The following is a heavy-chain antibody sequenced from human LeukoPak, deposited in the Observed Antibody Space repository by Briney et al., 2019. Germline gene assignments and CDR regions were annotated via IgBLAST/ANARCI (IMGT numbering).Heavy chain of an antibody. Sequence: SAKVSCKASGGTFSSYAISWVRQAPGQGLEWMGGIIPIFGTANYAQRFQGRVTITTDESTSTAYMELSSLRPEDTAVYYCARWRGASGSDYFDYWGQGTLVTVSS. CDR1: GGTFSSYA. CDR3: ARWRGASGSDYFDY. D-gene: IGHD2-15*01. J-gene: IGHJ4*02. V-gene: IGHV1-69*05. CDR2: IIPIFGTA.